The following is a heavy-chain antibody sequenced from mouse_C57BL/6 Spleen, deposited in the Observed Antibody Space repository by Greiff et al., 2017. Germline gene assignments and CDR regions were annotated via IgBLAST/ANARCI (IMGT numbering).Heavy chain of an antibody. CDR1: GYTFTSYG. J-gene: IGHJ4*01. Sequence: QVQLQQSGAELARPGASVKLSCKASGYTFTSYGISWVKQRTGQGLEWIGEIYPRSGNTYYNEKFKGKATLPADKSSSTAYMELLSLTSEDSTVDIGAPYCGSSAMDYWGQGTSVTFSS. V-gene: IGHV1-81*01. CDR3: APYCGSSAMDY. D-gene: IGHD1-1*01. CDR2: IYPRSGNT.